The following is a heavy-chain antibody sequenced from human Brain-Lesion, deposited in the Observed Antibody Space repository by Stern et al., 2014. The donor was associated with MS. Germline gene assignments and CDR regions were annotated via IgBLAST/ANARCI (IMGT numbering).Heavy chain of an antibody. CDR1: GGSISSSTYY. J-gene: IGHJ4*02. D-gene: IGHD1-26*01. Sequence: VQLVESGPGLVKPSETLSLTCTVSGGSISSSTYYWAWIRQPPGKGLEWIGNIYYSGFTYYNPSLKSRVTISVDMSKNQFSLHLGPVTAADTAIYYCARHDSVPRPSQLYSARDRGPGYFDYWGQGTLVTVSS. V-gene: IGHV4-39*01. CDR3: ARHDSVPRPSQLYSARDRGPGYFDY. CDR2: IYYSGFT.